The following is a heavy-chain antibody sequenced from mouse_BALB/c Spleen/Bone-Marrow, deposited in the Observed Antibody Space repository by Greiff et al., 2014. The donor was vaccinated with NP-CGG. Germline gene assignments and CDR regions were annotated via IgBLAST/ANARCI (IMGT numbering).Heavy chain of an antibody. CDR3: ARSGSSGYYVMDY. CDR1: GYTFTSYN. D-gene: IGHD3-1*01. J-gene: IGHJ4*01. CDR2: IYPGNGDT. V-gene: IGHV1-12*01. Sequence: QVQLKESGAELVKPGASVKMSCKASGYTFTSYNMHWVKQTPGQGLEWIGAIYPGNGDTSYNQKFKGKATLTADKSSSTAYMQLSSLTSEDSAVYYCARSGSSGYYVMDYWGQGTSVTVSS.